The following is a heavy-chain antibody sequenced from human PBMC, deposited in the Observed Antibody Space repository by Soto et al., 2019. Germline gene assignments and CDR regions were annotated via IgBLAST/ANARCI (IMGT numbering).Heavy chain of an antibody. CDR2: IYYSGST. CDR3: ARGLAAAGTEGFDP. V-gene: IGHV4-39*01. J-gene: IGHJ5*02. D-gene: IGHD6-13*01. CDR1: GGSISSSSYY. Sequence: SETLSLTCTVSGGSISSSSYYWGWIRQPPGKGLEWIGSIYYSGSTYYNPSLKSRVTISVDTSKNQFSLKLSSVTAADTAVYYCARGLAAAGTEGFDPWGQGTLVTVSS.